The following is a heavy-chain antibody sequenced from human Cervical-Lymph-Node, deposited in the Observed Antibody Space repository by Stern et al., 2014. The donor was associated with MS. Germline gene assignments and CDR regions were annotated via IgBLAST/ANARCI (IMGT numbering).Heavy chain of an antibody. Sequence: QDQLVQSGAEVKKPGSSVKVSCKASGGTFSSYGFSWVRQAPGQGLEWMGRIIPVVGMTNYAQKFQGRVTLTADTSTSTAYLELNGLRSEDTGVYYCATYGSGSYYRAHWGQGTLVTVSS. V-gene: IGHV1-69*04. J-gene: IGHJ4*02. D-gene: IGHD3-10*01. CDR2: IIPVVGMT. CDR3: ATYGSGSYYRAH. CDR1: GGTFSSYG.